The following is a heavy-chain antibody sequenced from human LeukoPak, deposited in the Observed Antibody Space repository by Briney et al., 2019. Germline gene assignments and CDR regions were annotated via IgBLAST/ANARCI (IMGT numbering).Heavy chain of an antibody. CDR3: AHVKARSGSTFDI. J-gene: IGHJ3*02. Sequence: GGSLRLSCAASGFTFDYYWMTWVRRAPGKGVEWISSISSSGSSIYYVDSVKGRFTISRDNARNSLFLQMDSLRDEDTAVYYCAHVKARSGSTFDIWGQGTMVTVSS. V-gene: IGHV3-48*02. CDR2: ISSSGSSI. CDR1: GFTFDYYW. D-gene: IGHD3-10*01.